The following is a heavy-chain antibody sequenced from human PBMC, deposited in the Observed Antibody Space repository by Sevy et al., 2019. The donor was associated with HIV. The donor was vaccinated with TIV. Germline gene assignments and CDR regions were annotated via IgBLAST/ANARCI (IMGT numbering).Heavy chain of an antibody. J-gene: IGHJ4*02. CDR2: FDPEDGEI. Sequence: ASVKVSCKVSGYTLSELSMHCVRQAPGKGLEWMGSFDPEDGEILDAQKLQGRITMTEDTSTDTAYMELSSLRSEDTAVYYCATTKDYYDSSGSPFDYWGQGTLVTVSS. D-gene: IGHD3-22*01. CDR3: ATTKDYYDSSGSPFDY. V-gene: IGHV1-24*01. CDR1: GYTLSELS.